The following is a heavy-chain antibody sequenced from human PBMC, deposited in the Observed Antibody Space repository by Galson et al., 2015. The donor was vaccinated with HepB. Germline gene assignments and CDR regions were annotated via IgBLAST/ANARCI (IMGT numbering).Heavy chain of an antibody. V-gene: IGHV3-30*04. J-gene: IGHJ6*02. CDR1: GFTFSNFA. Sequence: SLRLSCAASGFTFSNFAMHWVRQAPGKGLEWVAVISNDGLNKYYADSLKGRFTISRDNSRDMLYLQMNSLRADDTALYYCARDTAFDFGGIFHKTARYYHGMDVWGQETAVIVSS. CDR3: ARDTAFDFGGIFHKTARYYHGMDV. CDR2: ISNDGLNK. D-gene: IGHD3-16*01.